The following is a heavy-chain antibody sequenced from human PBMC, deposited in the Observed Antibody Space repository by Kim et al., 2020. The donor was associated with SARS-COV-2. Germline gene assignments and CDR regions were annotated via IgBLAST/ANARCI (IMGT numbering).Heavy chain of an antibody. CDR1: GFTFSNYG. CDR3: VKRGSGPPPPFDF. CDR2: IFDGSGT. J-gene: IGHJ4*02. D-gene: IGHD2-15*01. V-gene: IGHV3-23*01. Sequence: GGSLRLSCAASGFTFSNYGMSWVRQAPGKGLDWVSSIFDGSGTYYADSVKGRFTISRDNSKNTLYLQMNNLRAEDTALYYCVKRGSGPPPPFDFWAQGTL.